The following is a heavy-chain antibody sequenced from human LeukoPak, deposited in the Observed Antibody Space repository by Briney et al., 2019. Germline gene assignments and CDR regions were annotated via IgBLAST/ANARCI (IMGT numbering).Heavy chain of an antibody. V-gene: IGHV1-69*13. CDR2: IIPIFGTA. J-gene: IGHJ4*02. D-gene: IGHD6-13*01. Sequence: GASVKVSCKASGGTFSSYAISWVRQAPGQGLEWMGGIIPIFGTANYAQKFQGRATITADESTSTAYMELSSLRSEDTAVYYCAREVLGGYSSSWRGPFDYWGQGTLVTVSS. CDR3: AREVLGGYSSSWRGPFDY. CDR1: GGTFSSYA.